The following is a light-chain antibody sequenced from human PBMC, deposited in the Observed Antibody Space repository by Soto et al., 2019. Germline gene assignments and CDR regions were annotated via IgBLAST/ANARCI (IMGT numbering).Light chain of an antibody. V-gene: IGKV1-5*01. J-gene: IGKJ1*01. CDR1: QSISSW. CDR3: QQYDNSRT. CDR2: DVS. Sequence: DIQMPQSPSTLSASVGDRVTITCRASQSISSWLAWYQQKPGKAPKLLIYDVSNLESGVPSRFSGSGSGTEFTLTITSLQPEDFAIYYCQQYDNSRTFGQGTKVDIK.